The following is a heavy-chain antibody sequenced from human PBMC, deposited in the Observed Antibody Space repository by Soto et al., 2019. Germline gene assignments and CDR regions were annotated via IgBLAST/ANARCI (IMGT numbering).Heavy chain of an antibody. D-gene: IGHD5-18*01. V-gene: IGHV3-66*01. Sequence: EVQLVESGGGLVQPGGSLRLSCAASGFTVSSNYMRWVRQAPGKGLEWVSVIYSGGSTYYADSVKGRFTISRDNSKNTLYLQMNSLRAEDTAVYYCASAWDTAMAHYYYYGMDVWGQGTTVTVSS. CDR1: GFTVSSNY. CDR3: ASAWDTAMAHYYYYGMDV. CDR2: IYSGGST. J-gene: IGHJ6*02.